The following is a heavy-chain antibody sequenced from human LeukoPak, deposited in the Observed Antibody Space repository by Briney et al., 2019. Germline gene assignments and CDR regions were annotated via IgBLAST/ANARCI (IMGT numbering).Heavy chain of an antibody. J-gene: IGHJ3*02. CDR3: ASYDTLSLDDAFDI. D-gene: IGHD3-9*01. CDR2: ISSSRSYI. Sequence: GGSLRLSCAASGFTFSIYSINWVRPAPGKGLEWVSYISSSRSYIYYADSVKGRFTISRDNAKNSLYLQMNGLRAEDTDVYYCASYDTLSLDDAFDIWGQGTMVTVSS. V-gene: IGHV3-21*01. CDR1: GFTFSIYS.